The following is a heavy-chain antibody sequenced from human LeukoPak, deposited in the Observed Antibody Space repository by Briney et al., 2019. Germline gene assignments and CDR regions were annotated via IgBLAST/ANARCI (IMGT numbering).Heavy chain of an antibody. CDR3: ATYYTIFDPFDY. D-gene: IGHD3-3*01. CDR1: GYSISSGYY. Sequence: PSETLSLTCTVSGYSISSGYYWGWIRQPSGKGLEWIGSIYHSGSTHFNPSLKSRVTISVDTSKNQFSLKLSSVTAADTAVYYCATYYTIFDPFDYWGQGTLVTVSS. CDR2: IYHSGST. V-gene: IGHV4-38-2*02. J-gene: IGHJ4*02.